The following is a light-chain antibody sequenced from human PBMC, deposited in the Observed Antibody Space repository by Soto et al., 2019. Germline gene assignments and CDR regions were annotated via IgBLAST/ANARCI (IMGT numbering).Light chain of an antibody. CDR3: QQRSDWLLT. CDR1: QSVSSY. J-gene: IGKJ4*01. V-gene: IGKV3-11*01. Sequence: EIVFTQSPATLSFSPGERATLSCRASQSVSSYLAWYQQKPGQAPRLLIYDASNRATGIPARFSGSGSGTDFTLTISSLESEDFAVYYCQQRSDWLLTLGGGTKVDIK. CDR2: DAS.